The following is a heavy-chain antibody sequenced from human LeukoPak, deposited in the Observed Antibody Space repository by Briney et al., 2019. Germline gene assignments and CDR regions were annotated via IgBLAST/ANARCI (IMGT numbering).Heavy chain of an antibody. CDR2: ISSSSSYI. CDR1: GFTFSSYS. J-gene: IGHJ4*02. Sequence: PGGSQRLSCAASGFTFSSYSMSWVRQAPGKGLEWVSSISSSSSYIYYADSVKGRFTISRDNAKKSMYLQMNSLRAEDTAVYYCARPSNEGQWLVGQGVDYWGQGTLVTVSS. V-gene: IGHV3-21*01. D-gene: IGHD6-19*01. CDR3: ARPSNEGQWLVGQGVDY.